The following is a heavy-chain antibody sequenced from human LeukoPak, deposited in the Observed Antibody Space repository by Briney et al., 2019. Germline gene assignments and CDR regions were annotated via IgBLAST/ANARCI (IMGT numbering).Heavy chain of an antibody. V-gene: IGHV3-30*18. CDR2: ISYDGNED. Sequence: QPGGSLRLSCAASGFTFSSYGMHWVRQAPGKGLDWLAVISYDGNEDYYADSVKGRFTISKDKSQDTVNLQLSRLRPEDTAVYYCVKLRVGYGSGSYFHSALDSWGQGTLVIVSS. CDR3: VKLRVGYGSGSYFHSALDS. J-gene: IGHJ5*01. CDR1: GFTFSSYG. D-gene: IGHD3-10*01.